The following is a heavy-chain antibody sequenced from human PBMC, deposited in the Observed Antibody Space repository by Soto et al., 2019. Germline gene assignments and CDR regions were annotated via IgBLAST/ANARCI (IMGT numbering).Heavy chain of an antibody. CDR2: ISDSGGST. Sequence: GGSLRLSCAASGFTFSSYAMSWVRQAPGKGLEWVSAISDSGGSTYYADSVKGRFTISRDNSKNTLYLQMSSLRAEDTAVYYCAKVLPYDDSGRYYFDYWGQGTLVTVSS. CDR1: GFTFSSYA. D-gene: IGHD3-22*01. CDR3: AKVLPYDDSGRYYFDY. J-gene: IGHJ4*02. V-gene: IGHV3-23*01.